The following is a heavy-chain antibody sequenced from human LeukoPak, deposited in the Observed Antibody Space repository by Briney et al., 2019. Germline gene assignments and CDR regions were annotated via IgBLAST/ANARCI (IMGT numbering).Heavy chain of an antibody. CDR1: GGSISSYY. J-gene: IGHJ5*02. Sequence: SETLSLTCTVSGGSISSYYWSWIRQPPGKGLEWIGYIYHSGSTNYKPSLKSRVTVSVDTSKNQFSLKLSSVTAADTAVYYCARGGYYGSGNDFRFDPWGQGTLVTVSS. D-gene: IGHD3-10*01. CDR2: IYHSGST. CDR3: ARGGYYGSGNDFRFDP. V-gene: IGHV4-59*01.